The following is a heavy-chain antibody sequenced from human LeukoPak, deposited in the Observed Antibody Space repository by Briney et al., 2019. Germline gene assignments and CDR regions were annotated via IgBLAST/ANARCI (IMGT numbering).Heavy chain of an antibody. CDR3: ARVNPTQWLVGFNFDY. Sequence: GASVKVSCKASGYTFNSYGITWVRQAPGQGLEWMGWISVYNGNKNYAQKFQGRVTMTTDTSTSTAYMEVRSLRSDDTAVYYCARVNPTQWLVGFNFDYGGQGTLVTVPS. J-gene: IGHJ4*02. V-gene: IGHV1-18*01. D-gene: IGHD6-19*01. CDR2: ISVYNGNK. CDR1: GYTFNSYG.